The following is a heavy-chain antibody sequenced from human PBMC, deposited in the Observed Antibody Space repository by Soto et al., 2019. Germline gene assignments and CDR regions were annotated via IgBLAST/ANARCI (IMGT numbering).Heavy chain of an antibody. CDR2: IYYSGST. J-gene: IGHJ1*01. CDR3: AREGDCSGGSCYLYFQH. Sequence: PSETLSLTCTVSGGSVSSGSYYWSWTRQPPGKGLEWIGYIYYSGSTNYNPSLKSRVTISVDTSKNQFSLKLSSVTAADTAVYYFAREGDCSGGSCYLYFQHWGQGTLVTVSS. CDR1: GGSVSSGSYY. V-gene: IGHV4-61*01. D-gene: IGHD2-15*01.